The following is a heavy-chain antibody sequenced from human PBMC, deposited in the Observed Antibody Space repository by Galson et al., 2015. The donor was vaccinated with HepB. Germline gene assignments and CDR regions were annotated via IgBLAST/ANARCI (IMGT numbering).Heavy chain of an antibody. V-gene: IGHV1-2*02. J-gene: IGHJ4*02. Sequence: SVKVSCKVVGYSFTAYYIHWVRQAPGQGLEWMGWIVPNSAATNYAQKFQGRVTITRDTSISTAYMELSRLTSDDTAVYYCARSPAAGIEDHYWGQGTLVTVSS. CDR2: IVPNSAAT. CDR3: ARSPAAGIEDHY. CDR1: GYSFTAYY. D-gene: IGHD6-13*01.